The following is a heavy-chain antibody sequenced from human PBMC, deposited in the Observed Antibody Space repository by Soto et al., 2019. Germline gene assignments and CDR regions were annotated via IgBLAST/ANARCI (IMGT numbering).Heavy chain of an antibody. Sequence: VASVKVSCKASGFTFTSSAVQWVRQARGQRLEWIGWIVVGSGNTNYAQKFQERVTITRDMSTSTACMELSSLRSEDTAVYYCAAEGSYDQLLSFDPWGQGTLVTVSS. CDR2: IVVGSGNT. J-gene: IGHJ5*02. CDR1: GFTFTSSA. D-gene: IGHD2-2*01. V-gene: IGHV1-58*01. CDR3: AAEGSYDQLLSFDP.